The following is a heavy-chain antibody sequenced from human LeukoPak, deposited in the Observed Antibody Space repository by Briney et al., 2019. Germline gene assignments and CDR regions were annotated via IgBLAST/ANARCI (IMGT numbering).Heavy chain of an antibody. Sequence: ASVKVSCKASGYTFTGYYMHWVRQAPGQGLEWMGWINPNSGGTNYAQKFQGRVTMTRDTSISTAYMELSRLSSDATAVYYCAREVVAYDSSGLSLGYWGQGTLVTVSS. V-gene: IGHV1-2*02. CDR1: GYTFTGYY. CDR3: AREVVAYDSSGLSLGY. D-gene: IGHD3-22*01. CDR2: INPNSGGT. J-gene: IGHJ4*02.